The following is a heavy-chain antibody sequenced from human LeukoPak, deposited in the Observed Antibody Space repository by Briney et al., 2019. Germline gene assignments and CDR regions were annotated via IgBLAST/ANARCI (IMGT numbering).Heavy chain of an antibody. CDR2: INHSGST. CDR1: GGSFSGYY. Sequence: SETLSLTCAVYGGSFSGYYWSWIRQPPGKGLEWIGEINHSGSTNYNPSLKSRVTISVDTSKNQSSLKLSSVTAADTAVYYCATIAAAGTRAFDIWGQGTMVTVSS. CDR3: ATIAAAGTRAFDI. D-gene: IGHD6-13*01. J-gene: IGHJ3*02. V-gene: IGHV4-34*01.